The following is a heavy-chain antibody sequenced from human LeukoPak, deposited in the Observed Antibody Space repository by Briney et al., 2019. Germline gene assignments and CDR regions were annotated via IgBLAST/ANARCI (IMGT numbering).Heavy chain of an antibody. CDR3: AKRIQSAMAMGY. J-gene: IGHJ4*02. V-gene: IGHV3-30*04. CDR2: ISYDGSNK. CDR1: GFTFSSYA. Sequence: GGSLRLSCAASGFTFSSYAMHWVRQAPGKGLEWVAVISYDGSNKYYADSVKGRFTISRDNSKNTLYLQMNSLRAEDTAVYYCAKRIQSAMAMGYWGQGTLVTVSS. D-gene: IGHD5-18*01.